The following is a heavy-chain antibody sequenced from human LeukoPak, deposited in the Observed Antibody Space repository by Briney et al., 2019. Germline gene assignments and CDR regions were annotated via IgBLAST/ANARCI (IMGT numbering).Heavy chain of an antibody. CDR1: GGSISSSSYY. CDR2: IYYSGGT. J-gene: IGHJ4*02. D-gene: IGHD3-3*01. Sequence: SETLSLTCTVSGGSISSSSYYWGWIRQPPGKGLEWIGSIYYSGGTYYNPSLKSRVTISVDTSKNQFSLKLSSVTAADTAVYYCARKSERITIFGVVTHGAFDYWGQGTLVTVSS. CDR3: ARKSERITIFGVVTHGAFDY. V-gene: IGHV4-39*07.